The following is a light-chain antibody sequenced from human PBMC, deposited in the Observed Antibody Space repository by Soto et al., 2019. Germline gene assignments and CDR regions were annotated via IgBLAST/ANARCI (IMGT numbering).Light chain of an antibody. Sequence: EIVLTQSPGTLSLSPGERATLSCRASQSLSSSYLVWYQQKPGQAPRLLIYGASSRATGIPDRFSGSGSGTDFTLTISRLEPEDFAVYYCQHYGNTPPSVTFGPGTKVDLK. CDR2: GAS. CDR3: QHYGNTPPSVT. J-gene: IGKJ3*01. CDR1: QSLSSSY. V-gene: IGKV3-20*01.